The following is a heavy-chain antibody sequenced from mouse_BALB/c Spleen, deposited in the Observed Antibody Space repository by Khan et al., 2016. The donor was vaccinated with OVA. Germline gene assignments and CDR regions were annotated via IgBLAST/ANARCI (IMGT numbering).Heavy chain of an antibody. J-gene: IGHJ4*01. CDR3: AKNLAGYAMDY. V-gene: IGHV2-5*01. D-gene: IGHD1-1*01. CDR1: GFSLTNYG. Sequence: QMQLQQPGPGLVQSSQSLSITCTVSGFSLTNYGVHWLRQSPGKGLEWLGVIWRGGSTDYNAALMARLYITKDNSKSQVFFKMNSLQADDTAIYYCAKNLAGYAMDYWGQGTSVTVSS. CDR2: IWRGGST.